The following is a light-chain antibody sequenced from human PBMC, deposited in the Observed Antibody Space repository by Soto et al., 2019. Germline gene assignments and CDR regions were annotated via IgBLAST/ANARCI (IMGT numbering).Light chain of an antibody. Sequence: DIQMTQTPSSLSASVGDRVTITCRARQGISNCLAWYQQKPGKVPKLLIYAASTLQSGVPSRFSGSGSGTDFTLTISSLQPEDVATYYCQKYNSAPRTFGPGTKVDIK. CDR2: AAS. CDR3: QKYNSAPRT. J-gene: IGKJ3*01. V-gene: IGKV1-27*01. CDR1: QGISNC.